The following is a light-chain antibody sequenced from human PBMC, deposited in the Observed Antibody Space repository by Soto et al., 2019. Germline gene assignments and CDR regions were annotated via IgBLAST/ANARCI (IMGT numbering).Light chain of an antibody. CDR1: ENVYTN. CDR3: QQYNKWPLT. Sequence: EIVMTQSPATLPVSPGERATLSCRASENVYTNLAWYQQKPGQAPRLLIYVTSIRATGMSARFSGSGSGTEFTLTISSLQSDDSAVYYCQQYNKWPLTFGGGTKVDI. V-gene: IGKV3-15*01. J-gene: IGKJ4*01. CDR2: VTS.